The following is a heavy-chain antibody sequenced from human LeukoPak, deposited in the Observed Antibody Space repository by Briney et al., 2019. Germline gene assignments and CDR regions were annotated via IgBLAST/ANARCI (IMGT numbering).Heavy chain of an antibody. CDR1: GYTFTSYG. J-gene: IGHJ4*02. V-gene: IGHV1-18*01. Sequence: ASVKVSCKASGYTFTSYGISWVRQAPGQGLECMGWISAYNGNTNYAQKLQGRVTMTTDTSTSTAYMELRSLRSDDTAVYYCARADIVVVPAAIDYWGQGTLVTVSS. D-gene: IGHD2-2*01. CDR3: ARADIVVVPAAIDY. CDR2: ISAYNGNT.